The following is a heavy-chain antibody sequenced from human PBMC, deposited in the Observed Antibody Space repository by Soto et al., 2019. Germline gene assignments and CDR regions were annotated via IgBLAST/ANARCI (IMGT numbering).Heavy chain of an antibody. D-gene: IGHD3-9*01. J-gene: IGHJ4*02. Sequence: GGSLRLSCAASGFTVSSNYMSWVRQAPGKGLEWVSVIYSGGSTYYADSVKGRFTISRDNSKNTLYLQMNSLRAEDTAVYYCARGAGYRRQTLDYWGQGTLVTVSS. CDR3: ARGAGYRRQTLDY. CDR2: IYSGGST. V-gene: IGHV3-66*01. CDR1: GFTVSSNY.